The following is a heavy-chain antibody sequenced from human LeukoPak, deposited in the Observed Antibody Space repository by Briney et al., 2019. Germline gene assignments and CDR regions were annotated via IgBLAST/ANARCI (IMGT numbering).Heavy chain of an antibody. CDR1: GASINSYR. CDR2: IYYSGGT. Sequence: SETLSLTCNVSGASINSYRWNWIRQPPGKGLEWIGYIYYSGGTNYNPSLKSRVTISVDTSKNQFSLKLSSVTAADTAVYYCARIGHYDYVWGSYRFPNWFDPWGQGTLVTVSS. J-gene: IGHJ5*02. V-gene: IGHV4-59*08. CDR3: ARIGHYDYVWGSYRFPNWFDP. D-gene: IGHD3-16*02.